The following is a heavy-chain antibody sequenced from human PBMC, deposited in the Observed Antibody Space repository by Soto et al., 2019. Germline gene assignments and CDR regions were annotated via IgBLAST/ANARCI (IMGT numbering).Heavy chain of an antibody. J-gene: IGHJ2*01. CDR1: GGSFSGYY. V-gene: IGHV4-34*01. Sequence: QVQLQQWGAGLLKPSETLSLTCAVYGGSFSGYYWSWIRQPPGKGLEWIGEINHSGSTNYNPSLKSRVTISVDTSKNQFSLKLSSVTAADTAVYYCARGRLLWFGVGVHFDLWGRGTLVTVSS. CDR3: ARGRLLWFGVGVHFDL. CDR2: INHSGST. D-gene: IGHD3-10*01.